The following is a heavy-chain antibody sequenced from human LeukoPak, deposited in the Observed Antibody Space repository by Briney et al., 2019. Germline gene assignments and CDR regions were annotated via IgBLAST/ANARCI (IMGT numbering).Heavy chain of an antibody. V-gene: IGHV3-7*01. Sequence: GGSLRLSCAASGFSFSTNWMAGVRQAPGKGLEWVGNIRGDGSAKFYGGSVKGRFTISRDNSQNTLYLQMDSLRPEDTAVYYCASSHDSSGNDWCQGTLVTVSS. CDR3: ASSHDSSGND. CDR2: IRGDGSAK. J-gene: IGHJ4*02. CDR1: GFSFSTNW. D-gene: IGHD3-22*01.